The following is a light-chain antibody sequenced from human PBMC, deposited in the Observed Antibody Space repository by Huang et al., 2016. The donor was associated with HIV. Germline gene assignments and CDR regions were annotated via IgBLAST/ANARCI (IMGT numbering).Light chain of an antibody. V-gene: IGKV3-11*01. CDR3: QRRAYYLT. J-gene: IGKJ4*01. CDR1: QSVRYF. CDR2: ESF. Sequence: EIVLTQSPATLSLSPGESATLSCRASQSVRYFLAWYQHRPGLAPRLLIYESFNRATGIPARFSASGSGTDFTLTISRLQPEDFAVYYCQRRAYYLTVGGGTEIEIK.